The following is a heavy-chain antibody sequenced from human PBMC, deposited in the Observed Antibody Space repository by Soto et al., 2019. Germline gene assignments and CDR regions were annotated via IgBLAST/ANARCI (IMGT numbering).Heavy chain of an antibody. D-gene: IGHD7-27*01. V-gene: IGHV4-30-4*01. CDR2: IYYSGST. CDR3: ARGRYCLTGRCFPNWFDS. Sequence: SETLSLTCTVSGGSISSGDYYWSWIRQPPGKGLEWIGYIYYSGSTYYNPSLKSRVTISVDTSKNQFSLKLSSVTAADTAVYFCARGRYCLTGRCFPNWFDSWGQGALVTVSS. CDR1: GGSISSGDYY. J-gene: IGHJ5*01.